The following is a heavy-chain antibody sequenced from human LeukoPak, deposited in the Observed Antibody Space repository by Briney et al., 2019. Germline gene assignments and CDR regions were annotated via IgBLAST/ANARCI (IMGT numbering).Heavy chain of an antibody. Sequence: PSETLSLTCTVSGGSISSSSYYWGWIRQPPGKGLEWIGSIYYSGSTYYNPSPKSRVTISVDTSKNQFSLKLSSVTAADTAVYYCARDSSSAHYYYYMDVWGKGTTVTVSS. CDR3: ARDSSSAHYYYYMDV. J-gene: IGHJ6*03. CDR1: GGSISSSSYY. V-gene: IGHV4-39*07. D-gene: IGHD6-6*01. CDR2: IYYSGST.